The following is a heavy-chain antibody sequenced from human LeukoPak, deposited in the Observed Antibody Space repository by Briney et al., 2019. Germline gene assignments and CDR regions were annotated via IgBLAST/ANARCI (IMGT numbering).Heavy chain of an antibody. CDR1: GFTFSSYS. D-gene: IGHD1-26*01. CDR3: ARLSGATVPRGYFDY. V-gene: IGHV3-48*04. J-gene: IGHJ4*02. CDR2: ISSSSSTI. Sequence: PGGSLRLSCAASGFTFSSYSMNWVRQAPGKGLEWVSYISSSSSTIYYADSVKGRFTISGDNAKNSLYLQMNSLRAEDTAVYYCARLSGATVPRGYFDYWGQGTLVTVSS.